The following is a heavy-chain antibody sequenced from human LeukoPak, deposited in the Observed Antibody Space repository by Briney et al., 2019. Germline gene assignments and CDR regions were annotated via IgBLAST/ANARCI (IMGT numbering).Heavy chain of an antibody. CDR3: AKEDSSGYFDY. V-gene: IGHV3-9*01. CDR2: ISWNSGSI. CDR1: GFTFSSYA. J-gene: IGHJ4*02. D-gene: IGHD3-22*01. Sequence: PGGSLRLSCAASGFTFSSYAMHWVRQAPGKGLEWVSGISWNSGSIGYADSVKGRFTISRDNAKNSLYLQMNSLRAEDTALYYCAKEDSSGYFDYWGQGTLVTVSS.